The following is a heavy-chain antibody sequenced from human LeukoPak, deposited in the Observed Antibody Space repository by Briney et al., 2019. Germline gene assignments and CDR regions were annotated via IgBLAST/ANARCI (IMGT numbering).Heavy chain of an antibody. J-gene: IGHJ5*01. CDR3: TRDPRHFDS. D-gene: IGHD6-6*01. CDR2: ISSSSSYI. Sequence: PGGSLRLSCAASGFTFSSYSMNWVRQAPGKGLEWVSSISSSSSYIYYADSVKGRFTISRHNAKNSLYLQMSSLRVEDTAVYYCTRDPRHFDSCGQGTLVTVSS. V-gene: IGHV3-21*01. CDR1: GFTFSSYS.